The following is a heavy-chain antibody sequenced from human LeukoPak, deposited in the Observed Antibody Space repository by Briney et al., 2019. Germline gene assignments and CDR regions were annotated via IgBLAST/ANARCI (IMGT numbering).Heavy chain of an antibody. CDR2: ISSTSNYI. CDR1: GFIFSHYA. J-gene: IGHJ3*01. V-gene: IGHV3-21*01. CDR3: AIALTQFQLLSAFDV. Sequence: GGSLRLSCAASGFIFSHYAISWVRQAPGKGLEGVSCISSTSNYIYYADSVRGRFAISRDNDKNSVSLQMDSLRAEDTAVYYCAIALTQFQLLSAFDVWGQGTMVTVSS. D-gene: IGHD2-2*01.